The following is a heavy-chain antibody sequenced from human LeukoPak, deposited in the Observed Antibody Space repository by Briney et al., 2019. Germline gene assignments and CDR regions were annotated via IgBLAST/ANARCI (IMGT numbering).Heavy chain of an antibody. CDR2: IYTSGST. Sequence: SETLSLTCTVSGGSISSYYWSWIRQPAGKGLEWIGRIYTSGSTNYNPSLKSRVPMSVDTSKNQFSLKLSSVTAADTAVYYCAREYSNYEWFDPWGQGTLVTVSS. CDR3: AREYSNYEWFDP. J-gene: IGHJ5*02. CDR1: GGSISSYY. D-gene: IGHD4-11*01. V-gene: IGHV4-4*07.